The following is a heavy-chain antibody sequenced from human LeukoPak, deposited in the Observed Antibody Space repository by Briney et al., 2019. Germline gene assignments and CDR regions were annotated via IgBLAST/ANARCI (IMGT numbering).Heavy chain of an antibody. V-gene: IGHV3-7*01. D-gene: IGHD1-1*01. CDR2: IKQDESEK. J-gene: IGHJ4*02. CDR3: ARDKIEGPTKLDY. Sequence: GGSLRLSCAASGFTFSSYWMSWVRQAPGKGLEWVANIKQDESEKYYVDSVKGRFTISRDDAKNSLYLQMNSLRAEDTAVYYCARDKIEGPTKLDYWGQGILVTVSS. CDR1: GFTFSSYW.